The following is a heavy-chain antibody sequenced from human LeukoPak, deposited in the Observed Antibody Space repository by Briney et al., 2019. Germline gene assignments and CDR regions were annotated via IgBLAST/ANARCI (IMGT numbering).Heavy chain of an antibody. CDR3: EQKAAYDILTGVHWFDP. CDR1: GFTFDDYA. V-gene: IGHV3-9*01. CDR2: ISWNSGSI. D-gene: IGHD3-9*01. Sequence: PGGSLRLSCAASGFTFDDYAMHWVRQAPGKGLEWVSGISWNSGSIGYADSVKGRFTISRDNAKNSLYLQMNSLRAEDTTLYFFEQKAAYDILTGVHWFDPWGQGTLVTVSS. J-gene: IGHJ5*02.